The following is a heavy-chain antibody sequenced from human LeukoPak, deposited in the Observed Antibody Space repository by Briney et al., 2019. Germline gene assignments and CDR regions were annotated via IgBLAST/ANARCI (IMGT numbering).Heavy chain of an antibody. Sequence: PGGSLRLSCAASGFTFSSYSMNWVRQAPGKGLEWVSYISSSSSTTYYADSVKGRFTISRDNSKNTLYLQMNSLRAEDTAVYYCAKDRGNDYGDPLDYWGQGTLATVSS. CDR1: GFTFSSYS. V-gene: IGHV3-48*01. D-gene: IGHD4-17*01. CDR3: AKDRGNDYGDPLDY. J-gene: IGHJ4*02. CDR2: ISSSSSTT.